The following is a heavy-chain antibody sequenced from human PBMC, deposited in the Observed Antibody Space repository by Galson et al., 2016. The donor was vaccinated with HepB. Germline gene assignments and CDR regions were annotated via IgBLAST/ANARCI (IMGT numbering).Heavy chain of an antibody. D-gene: IGHD5-24*01. Sequence: SLRLSCAGSGFTFSYYGMHWVRQAPGKGLEWVAVSSHDGNDEYYADSVKGRFTISRDNSKNMLYLQINSLRAEDTAVYYCTKDTPGRWSMDVWGQGTTVTVSS. CDR3: TKDTPGRWSMDV. CDR2: SSHDGNDE. V-gene: IGHV3-30*18. J-gene: IGHJ6*02. CDR1: GFTFSYYG.